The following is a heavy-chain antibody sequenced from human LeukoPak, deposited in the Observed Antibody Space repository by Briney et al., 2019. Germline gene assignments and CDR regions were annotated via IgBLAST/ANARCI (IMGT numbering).Heavy chain of an antibody. CDR3: AKGSLPYYYDSSGYYFDY. D-gene: IGHD3-22*01. CDR2: VSGNGGNT. J-gene: IGHJ4*02. Sequence: GGSLRLSCAASGFMFSNYAMSWVRQAPGKGLEWVSGVSGNGGNTYYADSVKGRFTISRDNSKNTLYLQMNSLRAEDTAVYYCAKGSLPYYYDSSGYYFDYWGQGTLVTVSS. CDR1: GFMFSNYA. V-gene: IGHV3-23*01.